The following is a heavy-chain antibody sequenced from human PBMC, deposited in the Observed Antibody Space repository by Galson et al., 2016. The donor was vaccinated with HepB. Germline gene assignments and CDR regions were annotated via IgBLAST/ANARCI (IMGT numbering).Heavy chain of an antibody. D-gene: IGHD3-10*01. CDR3: ARDRRGAMIAFDY. CDR1: GFTFTTYT. V-gene: IGHV3-21*01. CDR2: ISSSNTYI. J-gene: IGHJ4*02. Sequence: SLRLSCAASGFTFTTYTMYWVRQAPGKGLEWVSSISSSNTYIYYADSLKGRFTISRDNAKNSLYLQMNSLTADDTAVYYCARDRRGAMIAFDYWGQGTLVTVSS.